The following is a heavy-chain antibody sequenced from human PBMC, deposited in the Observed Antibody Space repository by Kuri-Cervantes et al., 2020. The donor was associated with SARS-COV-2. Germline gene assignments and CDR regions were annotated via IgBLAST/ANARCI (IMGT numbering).Heavy chain of an antibody. D-gene: IGHD1-26*01. CDR3: SSCGSQREWYY. CDR2: ISWDGGST. CDR1: GFTFGNYF. Sequence: GESLKISCATSGFTFGNYFMHWVRQRPGKGLEWVSLISWDGGSTYYADSVKGRFTTSRDNSKDSLFLQMNSLRSEDTAFYYCSSCGSQREWYYWGQGTLVTVSS. J-gene: IGHJ4*02. V-gene: IGHV3-43*01.